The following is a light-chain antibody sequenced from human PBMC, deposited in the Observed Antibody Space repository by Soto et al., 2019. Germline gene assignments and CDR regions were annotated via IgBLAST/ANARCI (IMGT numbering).Light chain of an antibody. V-gene: IGKV4-1*01. J-gene: IGKJ2*03. CDR1: QNVLYSSNNKNN. CDR2: WAS. Sequence: DIVMTQSPDSLAVSLGERATINCKSSQNVLYSSNNKNNLSWFQQKPGQPPQLLIYWASTRESGVPDRFSGSGSETDFTLTISSLQAEDGAVYYCQQYYSAPYSFGQGTKLEIK. CDR3: QQYYSAPYS.